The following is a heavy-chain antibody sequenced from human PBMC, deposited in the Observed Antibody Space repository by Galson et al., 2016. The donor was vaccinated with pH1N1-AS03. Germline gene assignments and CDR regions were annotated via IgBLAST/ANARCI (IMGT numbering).Heavy chain of an antibody. CDR2: VHSSGAT. V-gene: IGHV4-61*05. CDR3: ARSDRVLTAASTRPEGGDY. CDR1: GYSISSAYSISSAYY. Sequence: SETLSLTCAVSGYSISSAYSISSAYYWGWIRQPPGKGLGWVACVHSSGATNYNPSLKSRVTISLDTSKNQLSLKLSSVTAADTAVYYCARSDRVLTAASTRPEGGDYWGQGTLVTVSS. J-gene: IGHJ4*02. D-gene: IGHD6-13*01.